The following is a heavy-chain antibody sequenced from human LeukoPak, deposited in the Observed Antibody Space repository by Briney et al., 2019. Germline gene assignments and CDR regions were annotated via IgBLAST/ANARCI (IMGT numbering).Heavy chain of an antibody. CDR2: ISAYNGNT. Sequence: ASVKVSCKASGYTFTSYGISWVRQAPGQGLEWMGWISAYNGNTNYAQKLQGRVTMTTDTSTSTAYMELRSLRSDDTAVYYCARESHHDFWSGYLYYYYGMDVWGQGTTVTVSS. V-gene: IGHV1-18*01. CDR3: ARESHHDFWSGYLYYYYGMDV. D-gene: IGHD3-3*01. CDR1: GYTFTSYG. J-gene: IGHJ6*02.